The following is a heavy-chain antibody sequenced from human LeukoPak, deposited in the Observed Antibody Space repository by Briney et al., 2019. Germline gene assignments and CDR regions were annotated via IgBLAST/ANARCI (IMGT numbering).Heavy chain of an antibody. CDR3: ARANRDYYGSGSYYYFDY. CDR2: IKQDGSEK. D-gene: IGHD3-10*01. Sequence: GGSLRLSCAASGFTFSSYWMHWVRQAPGKGLEWVANIKQDGSEKYYVDSVKGRFSISRDNARNSLHLQMNSLRAEDTAVYYCARANRDYYGSGSYYYFDYWGQGTLVTVSS. V-gene: IGHV3-7*03. J-gene: IGHJ4*02. CDR1: GFTFSSYW.